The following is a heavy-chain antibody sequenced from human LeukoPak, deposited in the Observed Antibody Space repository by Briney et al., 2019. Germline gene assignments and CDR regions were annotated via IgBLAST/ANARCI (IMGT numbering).Heavy chain of an antibody. CDR2: IYTSGST. V-gene: IGHV4-61*02. CDR3: ARVEGSGSYYKGKDYYYMDV. D-gene: IGHD3-10*01. J-gene: IGHJ6*03. Sequence: SETLSLTCTVSGGSISSGSYYWSWIRQPAGKGLEWIGRIYTSGSTNYNPSLKSRVTISVDTSKNQFSLKLSSVTAADTAVYYCARVEGSGSYYKGKDYYYMDVWGKGTTVTISS. CDR1: GGSISSGSYY.